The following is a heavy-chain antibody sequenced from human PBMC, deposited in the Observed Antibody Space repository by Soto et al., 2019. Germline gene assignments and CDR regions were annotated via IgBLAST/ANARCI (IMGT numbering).Heavy chain of an antibody. V-gene: IGHV3-48*01. D-gene: IGHD6-13*01. J-gene: IGHJ1*01. CDR1: GFTFSSYS. CDR2: ISSSSSTI. CDR3: ARELLVPNFQQ. Sequence: PGGSLRLSCAASGFTFSSYSMNWVRQAPGKGLEWVSYISSSSSTIYYADSVKGRFTISRDNAKNSLYLQMNSLRAEDTAVYYCARELLVPNFQQWGQGILVTVSS.